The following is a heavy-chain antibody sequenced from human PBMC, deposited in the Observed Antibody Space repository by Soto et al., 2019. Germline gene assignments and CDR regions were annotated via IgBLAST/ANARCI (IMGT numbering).Heavy chain of an antibody. CDR3: ARYDFWSGYYNY. V-gene: IGHV1-69*13. CDR2: IIPIFGTA. CDR1: GGTFSSYA. J-gene: IGHJ4*02. Sequence: ASVKVSCKASGGTFSSYAISWVRQAPGQGLEWMGGIIPIFGTANYAQKFQGRVTITADESTSTAYMELSSLRSEDTAVYYCARYDFWSGYYNYWGQGTLVTVSS. D-gene: IGHD3-3*01.